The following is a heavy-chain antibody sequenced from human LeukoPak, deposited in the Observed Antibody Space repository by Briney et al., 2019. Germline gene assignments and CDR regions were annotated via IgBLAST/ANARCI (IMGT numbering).Heavy chain of an antibody. CDR2: INPSGGNT. J-gene: IGHJ4*02. Sequence: ASVKVSCKASGYTFTSYYMHWVRQAPGQGLEWMGLINPSGGNTRYAQKFQGRVTMTTDTSTTTVYMELSSLRSEDTAVYYCARDAIAAAGFFDYWGQGTLVIVSS. CDR1: GYTFTSYY. D-gene: IGHD6-13*01. CDR3: ARDAIAAAGFFDY. V-gene: IGHV1-46*01.